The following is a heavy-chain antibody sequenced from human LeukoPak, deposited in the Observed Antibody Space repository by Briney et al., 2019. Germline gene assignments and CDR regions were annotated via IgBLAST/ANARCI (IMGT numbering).Heavy chain of an antibody. CDR3: ASHMVARFDY. J-gene: IGHJ4*02. CDR2: IIPIFGTA. D-gene: IGHD2-21*01. CDR1: GGTFSSYT. Sequence: GSSVKVSCKASGGTFSSYTISWVRQAPGQGLEWMGRIIPIFGTANYAQKFQGRVTITTDESTSTAYMELSSLRSEDTAVYYCASHMVARFDYWGQGTLVTVSS. V-gene: IGHV1-69*05.